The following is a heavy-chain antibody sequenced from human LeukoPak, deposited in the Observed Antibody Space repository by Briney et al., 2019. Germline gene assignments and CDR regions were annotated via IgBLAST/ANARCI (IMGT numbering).Heavy chain of an antibody. V-gene: IGHV4-31*03. CDR3: ARAKYYLNKFDY. CDR2: IYYSGST. D-gene: IGHD1-26*01. J-gene: IGHJ4*02. CDR1: GGSISSGGYY. Sequence: SQTLSLTCTVSGGSISSGGYYWSWIRQLPGKGLEWIGYIYYSGSTYYNPSLKSRVTISVDTSKNQFSLKLSSVTAADTAVYYCARAKYYLNKFDYWGQGTLVTVSS.